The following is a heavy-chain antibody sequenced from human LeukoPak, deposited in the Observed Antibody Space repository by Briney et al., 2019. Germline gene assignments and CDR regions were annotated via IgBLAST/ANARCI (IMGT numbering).Heavy chain of an antibody. CDR2: INPSGGST. CDR3: AINHAVVVPAAIYYYGMDV. V-gene: IGHV1-46*01. Sequence: GASVKVSCKASGYTFTSYYMHWVRQAPGQGLEGMGIINPSGGSTSYAQKFQGRVTMTRDTSTSTVYMELSSLRSEDTAVYYCAINHAVVVPAAIYYYGMDVWGQGTTVTVSS. J-gene: IGHJ6*02. D-gene: IGHD2-2*01. CDR1: GYTFTSYY.